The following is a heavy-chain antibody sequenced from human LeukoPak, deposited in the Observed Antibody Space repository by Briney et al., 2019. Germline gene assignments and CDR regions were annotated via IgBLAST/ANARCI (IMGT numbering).Heavy chain of an antibody. Sequence: ASVKVSCKASGYTFTGYYMHWVRQAPGQGLEWMGWINPNSGGTNYAQKLQGRVTMTTDTSTSTAYMELRSLRSDDTAVYYCARDDYDILTGYYNPGFDYWGQGTLVTVSS. V-gene: IGHV1-2*02. CDR1: GYTFTGYY. D-gene: IGHD3-9*01. CDR3: ARDDYDILTGYYNPGFDY. J-gene: IGHJ4*02. CDR2: INPNSGGT.